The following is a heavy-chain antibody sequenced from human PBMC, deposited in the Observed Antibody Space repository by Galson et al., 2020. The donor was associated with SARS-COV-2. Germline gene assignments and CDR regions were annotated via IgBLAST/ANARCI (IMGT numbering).Heavy chain of an antibody. CDR2: INHSGST. CDR3: ARGNDGYIGDY. Sequence: SETLYLTCAVYGGSFSGYYWSWIRQPPGKGLEWIGEINHSGSTNYNPSLKSRVTISVDTSKNQFSLKLSSVTAADTAVYYCARGNDGYIGDYWGQGTLVTVSS. D-gene: IGHD5-12*01. V-gene: IGHV4-34*01. CDR1: GGSFSGYY. J-gene: IGHJ4*02.